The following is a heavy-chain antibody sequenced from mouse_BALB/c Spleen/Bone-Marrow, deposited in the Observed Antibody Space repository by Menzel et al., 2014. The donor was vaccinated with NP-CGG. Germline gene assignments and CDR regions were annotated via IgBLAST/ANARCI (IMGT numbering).Heavy chain of an antibody. CDR3: SRDNDYYHDGAWFAY. CDR2: INSKGGST. V-gene: IGHV5-6-3*01. Sequence: EVMLVESGGGLVQPGGSLKLSCAASGFTFSSYGMSWVHQTPDKRLEWVATINSKGGSTNYPASVKGRFNISRDNAKNSLYLQMSSLNSEDTDMYDCSRDNDYYHDGAWFAYWGQGTLVTVSA. D-gene: IGHD2-4*01. J-gene: IGHJ3*01. CDR1: GFTFSSYG.